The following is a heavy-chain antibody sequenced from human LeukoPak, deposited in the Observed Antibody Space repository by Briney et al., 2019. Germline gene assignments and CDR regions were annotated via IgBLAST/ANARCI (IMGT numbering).Heavy chain of an antibody. CDR3: AKLKWELLAHWYFDL. Sequence: GGSLRLSCAASGFTFDDYAMHWVRQAPGKGLEWVSGISWNSGSIGYADSVKGRFTISRDNAKHSLYLQMNSLRAEDTAVYYCAKLKWELLAHWYFDLWGRGTLVTVSS. CDR1: GFTFDDYA. V-gene: IGHV3-9*01. D-gene: IGHD1-26*01. J-gene: IGHJ2*01. CDR2: ISWNSGSI.